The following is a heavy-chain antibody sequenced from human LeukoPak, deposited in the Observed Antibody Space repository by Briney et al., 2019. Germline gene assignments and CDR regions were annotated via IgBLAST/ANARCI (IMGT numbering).Heavy chain of an antibody. CDR1: GGSLSSGGHP. CDR3: ARESNINNWFDP. CDR2: IYDSGST. D-gene: IGHD2/OR15-2a*01. V-gene: IGHV4-30-2*06. J-gene: IGHJ5*02. Sequence: SQTLSLTCIVSGGSLSSGGHPWSWIRQSPGKGLEWIGYIYDSGSTFYNPSLKSRVTMSIDRSNNQFSLKLSSVTAADTAVYYCARESNINNWFDPWGQGTLVTVSS.